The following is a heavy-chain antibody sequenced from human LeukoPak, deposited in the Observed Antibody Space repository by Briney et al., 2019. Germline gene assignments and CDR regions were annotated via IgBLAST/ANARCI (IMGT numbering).Heavy chain of an antibody. Sequence: SETLSLTCAVFRDSIGASIDSPNWWSWVRQPPGKGLEWIGEIFHTGSTNYNPSLKSRVTMSVDKPKNQFFLNLTSVTAADTATYFCARAPRAYCSATGSCFQDDWGQGTLVIVSS. J-gene: IGHJ4*02. V-gene: IGHV4-4*02. CDR1: RDSIGASIDSPNW. D-gene: IGHD2-15*01. CDR3: ARAPRAYCSATGSCFQDD. CDR2: IFHTGST.